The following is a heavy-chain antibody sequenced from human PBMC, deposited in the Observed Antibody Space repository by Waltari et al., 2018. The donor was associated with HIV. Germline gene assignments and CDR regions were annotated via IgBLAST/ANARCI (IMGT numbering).Heavy chain of an antibody. CDR2: INHSGST. J-gene: IGHJ4*02. D-gene: IGHD2-2*01. CDR3: ARRVYCSSTSCPKSAIDY. Sequence: QVQLPPRGAGLLKPSETLPLTCAVYGGSFSGYYWTWIRKPPGKGLEWIGEINHSGSTNYNPSLKSRVTISVDTSKNQFSLKLSSVTAADTAVYYCARRVYCSSTSCPKSAIDYWGQGTLVTVSS. CDR1: GGSFSGYY. V-gene: IGHV4-34*01.